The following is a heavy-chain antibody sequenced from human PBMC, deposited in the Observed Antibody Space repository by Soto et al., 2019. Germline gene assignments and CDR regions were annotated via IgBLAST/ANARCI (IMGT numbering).Heavy chain of an antibody. V-gene: IGHV3-23*01. CDR1: GFTFSSYG. CDR2: ISGSGGST. Sequence: GGSLRLSCAASGFTFSSYGMNWVRQAPGKGLEWVSAISGSGGSTYYADSVKGRFTISRDNSKNTLYLQMNSLRAEDTAVYYCAKVSLPDYYYYGMDVWGQGTTVTVSS. CDR3: AKVSLPDYYYYGMDV. J-gene: IGHJ6*02.